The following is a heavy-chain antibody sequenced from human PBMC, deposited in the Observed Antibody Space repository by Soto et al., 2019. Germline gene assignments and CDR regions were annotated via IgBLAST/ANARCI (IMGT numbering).Heavy chain of an antibody. CDR3: ASLIITIFGEQFDY. Sequence: SETLSLTCAVSGGSISSSNWWSWVRQPPGKGLEWIGEIYHSGSTNYNPSLKSRVTISVDKSKNQFSLKLSSVTAADTAVYYCASLIITIFGEQFDYWGQGTLVTVSS. D-gene: IGHD3-3*01. CDR1: GGSISSSNW. J-gene: IGHJ4*02. V-gene: IGHV4-4*02. CDR2: IYHSGST.